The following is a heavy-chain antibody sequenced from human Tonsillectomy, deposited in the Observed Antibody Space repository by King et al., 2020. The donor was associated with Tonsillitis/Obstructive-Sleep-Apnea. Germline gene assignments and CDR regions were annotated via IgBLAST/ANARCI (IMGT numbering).Heavy chain of an antibody. Sequence: VQLVESGGGVVQPGRSLRLSCAASGFTFSSYAMHWVRQAPGKGLEWVAVISYDGSNKYYADSVKGRFTISRDNSKNTLYLQMNSLRAEDTAVYYCAREVKYYDFWSGYLNYYYYYSMDVWGKGTTVTVSS. V-gene: IGHV3-30*04. CDR2: ISYDGSNK. CDR1: GFTFSSYA. CDR3: AREVKYYDFWSGYLNYYYYYSMDV. J-gene: IGHJ6*03. D-gene: IGHD3-3*01.